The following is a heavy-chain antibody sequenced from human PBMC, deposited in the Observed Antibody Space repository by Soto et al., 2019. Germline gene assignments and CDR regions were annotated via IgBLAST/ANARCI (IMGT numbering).Heavy chain of an antibody. CDR3: AREVVDTAMVYYYYYGMDV. CDR1: GGSISSGDYY. D-gene: IGHD5-18*01. Sequence: QVQLQESGPGLVKPSQTLSLTCTVSGGSISSGDYYWSWIRQPPGKGLEWIGYIYYSGSTYYNPSLKSRGTISVDTSKNQFSLKLSSVTAADTAVYYCAREVVDTAMVYYYYYGMDVWGQGTTVTVSS. CDR2: IYYSGST. V-gene: IGHV4-30-4*01. J-gene: IGHJ6*02.